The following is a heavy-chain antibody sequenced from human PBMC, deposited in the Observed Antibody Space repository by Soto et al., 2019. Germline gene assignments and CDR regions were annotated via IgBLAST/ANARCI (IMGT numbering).Heavy chain of an antibody. CDR1: RYTFPAHY. CDR2: INPNSGGT. V-gene: IGHV1-2*04. J-gene: IGHJ4*02. D-gene: IGHD2-15*01. CDR3: ARSPLEYCSGGSCG. Sequence: ASVQVCFPGSRYTFPAHYRHSAREAPGQGLEWMGWINPNSGGTNDAQKFQGWVTMTRDTSTSTAYMELRSLRSDDTAVYDCARSPLEYCSGGSCGWGQGTLVTLSS.